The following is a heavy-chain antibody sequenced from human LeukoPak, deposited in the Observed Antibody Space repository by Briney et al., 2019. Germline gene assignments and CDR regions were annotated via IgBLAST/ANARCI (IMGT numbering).Heavy chain of an antibody. Sequence: RSSETLSLTCAVSGYSISSGYYWGWIRQPPGKGLEWIGSIYHSGSTYYNPSLKSRVTISVDTSKNQFSLKLSSVTAADTAVYYCAREGWWELLEKYYFDYWGQGTLVTASS. D-gene: IGHD1-26*01. CDR1: GYSISSGYY. CDR3: AREGWWELLEKYYFDY. V-gene: IGHV4-38-2*02. J-gene: IGHJ4*02. CDR2: IYHSGST.